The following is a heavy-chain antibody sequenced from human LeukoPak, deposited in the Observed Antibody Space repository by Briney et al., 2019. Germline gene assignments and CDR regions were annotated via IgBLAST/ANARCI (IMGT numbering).Heavy chain of an antibody. CDR3: ARGTYFYYYYYYMDV. J-gene: IGHJ6*03. CDR1: GYSFTGYY. D-gene: IGHD1-1*01. Sequence: ASVKVSCKASGYSFTGYYMHWVRQAPGQGLEWMGWINPTSGVTNYAQKFQGRVTMTRDTSISTAYMELSRLRSDDTAVYYCARGTYFYYYYYYMDVWGKGTTVTVSS. V-gene: IGHV1-2*02. CDR2: INPTSGVT.